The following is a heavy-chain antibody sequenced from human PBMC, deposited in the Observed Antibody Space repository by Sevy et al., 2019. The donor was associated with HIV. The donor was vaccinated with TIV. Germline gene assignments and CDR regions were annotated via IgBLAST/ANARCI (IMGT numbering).Heavy chain of an antibody. V-gene: IGHV3-15*01. D-gene: IGHD5-12*01. CDR1: GFTFSSAW. J-gene: IGHJ6*02. CDR2: IKSEFDGGAI. CDR3: ITDPAYRGYDEEVINYYFYGMGV. Sequence: GGSLRLSCTASGFTFSSAWMSWVRQAPGKGLEWVGRIKSEFDGGAIDYAAPVKGRFTISREDSKNTVYLQMNSLKTEDTAVYYCITDPAYRGYDEEVINYYFYGMGVWGPGTTVTVSS.